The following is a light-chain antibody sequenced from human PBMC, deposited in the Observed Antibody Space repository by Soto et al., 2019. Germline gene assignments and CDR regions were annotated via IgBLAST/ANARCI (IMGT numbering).Light chain of an antibody. Sequence: QSVLTQPPSASGAPGQRVTLSCVGGSSNVGFNAVNWYQQIPGAAPKLLMHGNSQRPSGVPDRFSGSKSGTSASPAIIGLRTEDEAHYYCAAWDDSLRGVVFGGGTQLTVL. V-gene: IGLV1-47*02. CDR2: GNS. CDR1: SSNVGFNA. J-gene: IGLJ3*02. CDR3: AAWDDSLRGVV.